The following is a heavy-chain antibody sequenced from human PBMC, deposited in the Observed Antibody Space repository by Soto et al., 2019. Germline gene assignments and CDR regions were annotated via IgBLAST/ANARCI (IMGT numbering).Heavy chain of an antibody. V-gene: IGHV1-69*12. J-gene: IGHJ2*01. CDR2: IIAIFGTA. CDR1: EGTFSSYT. D-gene: IGHD5-12*01. Sequence: QVQLVQSGAEVKKPASSVTVSCKASEGTFSSYTISWVREAPGQGLEGMGGIIAIFGTANYAQKLQGRVTIPADEHTSTAYMELSSLRSEDTAVYYCARGNHRWLQLWYFDLWGRGTLVTVSS. CDR3: ARGNHRWLQLWYFDL.